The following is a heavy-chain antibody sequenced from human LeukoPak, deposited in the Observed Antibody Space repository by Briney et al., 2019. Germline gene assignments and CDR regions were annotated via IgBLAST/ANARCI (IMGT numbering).Heavy chain of an antibody. CDR2: IYSGGST. J-gene: IGHJ4*02. Sequence: AGGSLRLSCAASGFTVSSNYMSWVRQAPGKGLEWVSVIYSGGSTYYADSVKGRLTISRDNAKNSLYLQMNSLRDEDTAVYYCARDRYSGYENFDYWGQGALVTVSS. D-gene: IGHD5-12*01. CDR1: GFTVSSNY. CDR3: ARDRYSGYENFDY. V-gene: IGHV3-53*01.